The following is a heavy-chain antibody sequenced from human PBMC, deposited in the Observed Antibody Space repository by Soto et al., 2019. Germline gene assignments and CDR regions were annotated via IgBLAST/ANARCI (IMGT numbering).Heavy chain of an antibody. V-gene: IGHV1-69*01. J-gene: IGHJ6*02. Sequence: QVQLVQSGAVIKKPGSSVRVSCKVSGDSFSTYAVSWVRQAPGQGLEWMGGIIAVFGTPSYAQKFKDRVTIIADESTTTVYMDLLSLRSEDSAIYYCASPNTAGHYFYTMDVWGRGTTVAVSS. CDR3: ASPNTAGHYFYTMDV. CDR2: IIAVFGTP. D-gene: IGHD6-13*01. CDR1: GDSFSTYA.